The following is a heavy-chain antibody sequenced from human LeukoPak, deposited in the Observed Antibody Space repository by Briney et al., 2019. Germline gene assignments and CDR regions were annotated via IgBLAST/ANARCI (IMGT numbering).Heavy chain of an antibody. CDR2: INQGGGEK. Sequence: GGSLRLSCATSGFTFSSFWMSWVRQAPGKGLEWVANINQGGGEKNYVDSVKGRFTISRDSAKSSLYLQMNTLRADDTAVYYCARDGFGTGSNWGQGTLVTVSS. J-gene: IGHJ4*02. V-gene: IGHV3-7*05. CDR3: ARDGFGTGSN. CDR1: GFTFSSFW. D-gene: IGHD3-16*01.